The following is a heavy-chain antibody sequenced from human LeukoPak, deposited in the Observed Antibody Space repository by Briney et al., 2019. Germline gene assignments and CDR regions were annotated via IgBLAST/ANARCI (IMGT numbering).Heavy chain of an antibody. D-gene: IGHD1-26*01. CDR3: ASIGGSYLDYYYMDV. J-gene: IGHJ6*03. CDR2: INAGNGNT. V-gene: IGHV1-3*01. CDR1: GYTFTIYA. Sequence: ASVRVSCKASGYTFTIYAMHWVRQAPGQRLEWMGWINAGNGNTKYSQKFQGRVTITRDTSASTAYMELSSLRSEDTAVYYCASIGGSYLDYYYMDVWGKGTTVTVSS.